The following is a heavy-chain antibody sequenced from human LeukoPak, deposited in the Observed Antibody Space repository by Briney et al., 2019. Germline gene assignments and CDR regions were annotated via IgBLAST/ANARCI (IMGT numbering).Heavy chain of an antibody. V-gene: IGHV1-46*01. J-gene: IGHJ3*02. CDR2: INPIGGNT. CDR1: GYTFTTYY. CDR3: ARGGEGIAVAGTRSPAFDI. Sequence: ASVKVSCKASGYTFTTYYIHWVRQAPGQGLEWMGIINPIGGNTVYAQKFQGRVTMTRNTSISTAYMELSSLRSEDTAVYYCARGGEGIAVAGTRSPAFDIWGQGTMVTVSS. D-gene: IGHD6-19*01.